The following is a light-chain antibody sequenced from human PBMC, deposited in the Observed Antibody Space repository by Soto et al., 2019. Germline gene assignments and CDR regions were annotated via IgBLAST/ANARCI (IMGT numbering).Light chain of an antibody. V-gene: IGLV1-40*01. Sequence: QSVLTQPPSVSGAPGQRVTISCTGSSSNIGAGFDVHWYRQLLGTAPKLLIYGSSNRPSGVPDRFSGSKSGTSASLAITGLQAEDEADYYCQSYDNSLSGYVFGTGTKVTV. CDR2: GSS. CDR1: SSNIGAGFD. CDR3: QSYDNSLSGYV. J-gene: IGLJ1*01.